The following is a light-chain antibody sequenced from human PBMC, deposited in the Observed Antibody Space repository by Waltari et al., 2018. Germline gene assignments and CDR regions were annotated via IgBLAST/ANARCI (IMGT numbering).Light chain of an antibody. Sequence: EIVLTQSPGTLSLSPGERAHLSCRTSQRIGSAYLAWYQQKPGHPPRLLIYGTSNRATGVPDRFSGSGSGTDFTLTVSRLEPEDFGIYFCQQYVNSPHLTFGGGTKVEIK. J-gene: IGKJ4*01. CDR2: GTS. CDR3: QQYVNSPHLT. V-gene: IGKV3-20*01. CDR1: QRIGSAY.